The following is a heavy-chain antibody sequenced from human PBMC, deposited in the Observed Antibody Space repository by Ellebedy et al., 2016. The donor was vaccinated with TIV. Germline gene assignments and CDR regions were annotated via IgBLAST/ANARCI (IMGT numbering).Heavy chain of an antibody. J-gene: IGHJ4*02. V-gene: IGHV5-51*01. Sequence: PGGSLRLSCKASGYSFTTYWIGWVRQMPGIGLQWMGIIYPGDSETITRYSPSFQGHVTISVDNSINTAYLQWSSLKASDTAMYYCARQGERPFEFWGQGTLVTVSS. CDR2: IYPGDSETIT. CDR1: GYSFTTYW. CDR3: ARQGERPFEF. D-gene: IGHD1-1*01.